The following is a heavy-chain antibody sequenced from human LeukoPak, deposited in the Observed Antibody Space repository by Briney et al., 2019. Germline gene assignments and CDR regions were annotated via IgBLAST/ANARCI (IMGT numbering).Heavy chain of an antibody. D-gene: IGHD1-26*01. V-gene: IGHV3-48*03. J-gene: IGHJ2*01. CDR2: MLNTGSTI. CDR1: RFTFSIYE. Sequence: GGSLRLSCAAARFTFSIYEMNWVRQAPGKGLEWVSYMLNTGSTIYYADSVKGRFNISRDNAKNSLYLEMNSLRVEDTAVYYCARDHPGPGINWYFDLWGRGTLVTVSS. CDR3: ARDHPGPGINWYFDL.